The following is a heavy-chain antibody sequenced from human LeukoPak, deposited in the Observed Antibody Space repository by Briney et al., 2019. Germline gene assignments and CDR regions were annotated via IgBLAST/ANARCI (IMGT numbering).Heavy chain of an antibody. CDR3: ARERLDSGSYYIDY. CDR1: GGSISSDY. V-gene: IGHV4-59*01. D-gene: IGHD1-26*01. Sequence: PSETLSLTCTVSGGSISSDYWSWIRQPPGKGVEWIGYIYYSGNTNYNPSLKSRVTISVDTSKNQFSLRLSSVTAADTAVYYCARERLDSGSYYIDYWGQGTLVTVSS. J-gene: IGHJ4*02. CDR2: IYYSGNT.